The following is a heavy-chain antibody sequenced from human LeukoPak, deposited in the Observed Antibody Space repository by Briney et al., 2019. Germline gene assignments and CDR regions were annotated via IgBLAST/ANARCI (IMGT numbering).Heavy chain of an antibody. V-gene: IGHV3-23*01. CDR2: ISGSGGST. J-gene: IGHJ4*02. CDR1: GFTLSSYA. Sequence: PGGSLRLSCAASGFTLSSYAMSWVRQAPGKGLEWVSAISGSGGSTYYADSVKGRFTISRDNSKNTLYLQMNSLRAEDTAVYYCAKVGGYCSSTSCYTDYWGQGTLVTVSS. CDR3: AKVGGYCSSTSCYTDY. D-gene: IGHD2-2*02.